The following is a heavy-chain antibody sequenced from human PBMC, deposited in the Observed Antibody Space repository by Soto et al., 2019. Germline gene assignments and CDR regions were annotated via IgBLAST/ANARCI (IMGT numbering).Heavy chain of an antibody. CDR1: GYNFSTYG. D-gene: IGHD3-22*01. Sequence: GASVKVSCKASGYNFSTYGIFWVRQAPGQGLQWMGWIRPYNGNTQSEHKYQGRLTLTTYTSTSTVYMELGSLRSDDTAVYYCAIIYHYYGTSSRMDVWGQGTLVTVSS. CDR3: AIIYHYYGTSSRMDV. V-gene: IGHV1-18*04. CDR2: IRPYNGNT. J-gene: IGHJ4*02.